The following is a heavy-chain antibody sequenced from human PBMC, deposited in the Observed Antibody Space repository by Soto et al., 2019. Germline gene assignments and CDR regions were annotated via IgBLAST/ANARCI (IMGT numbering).Heavy chain of an antibody. CDR2: ILDDGRSK. V-gene: IGHV3-30*04. CDR1: GFTVSSYT. J-gene: IGHJ6*02. Sequence: QVQLVESGGGVVQPGRSLRLACEASGFTVSSYTMHWVRQAPGKGLEWVAVILDDGRSKSYADSVKGRFTISRDNSKYTLYVPMNSLRVEDTAVYYCAREGGSGRDAMDVWGQGTTVTVSS. CDR3: AREGGSGRDAMDV. D-gene: IGHD3-10*01.